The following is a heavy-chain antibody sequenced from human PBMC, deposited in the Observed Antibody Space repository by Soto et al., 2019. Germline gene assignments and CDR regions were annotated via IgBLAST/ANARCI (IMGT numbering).Heavy chain of an antibody. J-gene: IGHJ4*02. CDR3: ARGLVVPAAIKH. CDR2: IYYSGST. D-gene: IGHD2-2*01. V-gene: IGHV4-61*01. Sequence: SETLSLTCTVSGGSVNSGSYYWSWIRQPPGKGLEWIGYIYYSGSTNYNPSLNSRVTISVDTSKNQFSLKLSSVTAADTAVYYCARGLVVPAAIKHWGQGTLVTVSS. CDR1: GGSVNSGSYY.